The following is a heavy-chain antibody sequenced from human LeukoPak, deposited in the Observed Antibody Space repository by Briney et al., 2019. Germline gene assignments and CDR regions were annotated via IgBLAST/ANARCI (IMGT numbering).Heavy chain of an antibody. V-gene: IGHV4-59*12. CDR3: ARDRTTGALDY. Sequence: SETLSLTCTVSGGSISSYYWSWIRQPPEKGLEWIGYIYYNGTTNYNPSLKSRVTISVDTSRNQFSLKLNSVTAADTAVYYCARDRTTGALDYWGQGTLVTVSS. J-gene: IGHJ4*02. D-gene: IGHD1-1*01. CDR2: IYYNGTT. CDR1: GGSISSYY.